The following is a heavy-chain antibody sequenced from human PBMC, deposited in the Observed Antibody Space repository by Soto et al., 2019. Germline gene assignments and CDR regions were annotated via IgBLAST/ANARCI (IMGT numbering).Heavy chain of an antibody. Sequence: QVQLVESGGGLVKPGGSLRLSCAASGFSFTDFYMNWIRQVPGKGLEWVALISTSTTYTKYADSVKGRFTISRDNAKNSLYLQMSSLRAEDTAVYYCARDRGAYCSGGKCASGAFFDYWGRGTLVNVSS. V-gene: IGHV3-11*05. J-gene: IGHJ4*02. CDR3: ARDRGAYCSGGKCASGAFFDY. D-gene: IGHD2-15*01. CDR2: ISTSTTYT. CDR1: GFSFTDFY.